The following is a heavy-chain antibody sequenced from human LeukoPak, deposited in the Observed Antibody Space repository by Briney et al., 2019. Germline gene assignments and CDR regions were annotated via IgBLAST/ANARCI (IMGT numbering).Heavy chain of an antibody. CDR1: GLTFSNSW. J-gene: IGHJ5*02. CDR3: ARRLRRENWFDP. CDR2: INNEGTTI. Sequence: GGSLRLSCEASGLTFSNSWMHWVRQAPGKGLVWVSRINNEGTTISYADSVKGRFTISRDNAKNSLYLQMNSLRAEDTAVYYCARRLRRENWFDPWGQGTLVTVSS. V-gene: IGHV3-74*01. D-gene: IGHD4-17*01.